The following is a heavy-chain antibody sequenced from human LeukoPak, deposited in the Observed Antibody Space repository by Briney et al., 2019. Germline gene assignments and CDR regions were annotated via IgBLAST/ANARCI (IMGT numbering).Heavy chain of an antibody. CDR2: INPNSGGT. V-gene: IGHV1-2*02. J-gene: IGHJ6*03. CDR1: GYTFTGYY. CDR3: AREASQKGAHYMDV. D-gene: IGHD3-16*01. Sequence: ASVKVSCKASGYTFTGYYMHWVRQAPGQGLEWMGWINPNSGGTNYAQKFQGRVTMTRDTSISTAYMELSRLRSDDTAVYYCAREASQKGAHYMDVWGKGTTVTIPS.